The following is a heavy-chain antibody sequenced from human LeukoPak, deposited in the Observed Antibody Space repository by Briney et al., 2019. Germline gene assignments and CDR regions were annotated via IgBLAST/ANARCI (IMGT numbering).Heavy chain of an antibody. CDR1: GGSITSNSYY. V-gene: IGHV4-39*07. J-gene: IGHJ4*02. D-gene: IGHD2-2*01. CDR2: IYYTGDT. CDR3: ARERREQLLPPYTRSVTYFDY. Sequence: SETLSLTCTVSGGSITSNSYYWGWIRQPPGKGLEWIGSIYYTGDTYYNPSLKRRVTISVDTSKNHFSLKLSSVTAADTAVYYCARERREQLLPPYTRSVTYFDYWGQGTLVTVSS.